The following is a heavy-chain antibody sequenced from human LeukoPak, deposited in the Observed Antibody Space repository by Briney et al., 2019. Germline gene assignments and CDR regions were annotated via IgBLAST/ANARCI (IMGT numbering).Heavy chain of an antibody. CDR2: IYTSGST. Sequence: SETLSLTCTVSGGSISSYYWSWIRQPAGKGLEWIGRIYTSGSTNYNPSLKSRVTMSVDTSKNQFSLKLSSVTAADTAVYYCARGPDTYYDFWSGYLQGFDPWGQGTLVTVSS. D-gene: IGHD3-3*01. CDR1: GGSISSYY. J-gene: IGHJ5*02. CDR3: ARGPDTYYDFWSGYLQGFDP. V-gene: IGHV4-4*07.